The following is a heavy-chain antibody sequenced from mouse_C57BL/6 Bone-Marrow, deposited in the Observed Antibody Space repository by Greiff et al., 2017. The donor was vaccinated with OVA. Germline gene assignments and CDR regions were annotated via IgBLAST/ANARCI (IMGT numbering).Heavy chain of an antibody. CDR3: ATYYYGSSPLYYAMDY. CDR2: IWRGGST. Sequence: QVQLQQSGPGLVQPSQSLSITCTVSGFSLTSYGVHWVRQSPGKGLEWLGVIWRGGSTDYNAAFMSRLSITKDNSKSQVFFKMNSLQADDTAIYYCATYYYGSSPLYYAMDYWGQGTSVTVSS. V-gene: IGHV2-5*01. J-gene: IGHJ4*01. D-gene: IGHD1-1*01. CDR1: GFSLTSYG.